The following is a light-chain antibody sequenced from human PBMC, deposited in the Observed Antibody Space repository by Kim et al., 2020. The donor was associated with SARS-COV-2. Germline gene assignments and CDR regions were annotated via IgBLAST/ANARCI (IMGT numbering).Light chain of an antibody. Sequence: PGKTARVTCGGNNIGSKSVHWYQQKPGQAPVLVIYYDSDRPSGIPERFSGSNSGNTATLTISRVEAGDEADYYCQVWDSSSDHRRVFGGGTKLTVL. J-gene: IGLJ2*01. CDR2: YDS. CDR1: NIGSKS. CDR3: QVWDSSSDHRRV. V-gene: IGLV3-21*04.